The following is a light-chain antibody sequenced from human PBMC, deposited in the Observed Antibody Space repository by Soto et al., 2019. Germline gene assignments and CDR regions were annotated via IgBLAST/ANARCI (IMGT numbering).Light chain of an antibody. Sequence: EIVMTQSPATLSVSPGQGATLSCRASQSVYSNLAWYQQKPGQPPRLLIYGASTRATGIPARFSGSGSGTEFTFTISSLQSEDFAAYYCQQYKHWPYTFGPGTKVDIK. CDR3: QQYKHWPYT. CDR2: GAS. CDR1: QSVYSN. V-gene: IGKV3-15*01. J-gene: IGKJ3*01.